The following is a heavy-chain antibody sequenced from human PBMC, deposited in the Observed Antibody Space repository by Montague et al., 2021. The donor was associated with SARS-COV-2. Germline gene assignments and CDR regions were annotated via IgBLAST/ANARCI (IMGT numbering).Heavy chain of an antibody. CDR3: TTDPLWPPDY. J-gene: IGHJ4*02. V-gene: IGHV3-15*01. CDR1: GFSFSNAW. D-gene: IGHD2/OR15-2a*01. CDR2: IKSKTDGGTT. Sequence: SLRLSCAASGFSFSNAWMSWVRQAPGKGLEWVGRIKSKTDGGTTGYAAPVRGRFTISRDDSKNTLYLQMNSLKTEDTAVYYCTTDPLWPPDYWGQGTLVTVSS.